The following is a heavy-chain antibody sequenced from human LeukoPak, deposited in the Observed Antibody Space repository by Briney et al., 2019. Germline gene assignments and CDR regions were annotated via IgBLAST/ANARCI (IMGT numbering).Heavy chain of an antibody. CDR1: GFTFSSYW. J-gene: IGHJ4*02. Sequence: GGSLRLSCVASGFTFSSYWMSWVRQAPGKGLEWVANIKQDGSEKYYVDSVKGRFTISSDNAKNSLYLQMNSLGAEDTAVYYGERGIEDRITIFGYWGQGTLVTVSS. D-gene: IGHD3-3*01. CDR3: ERGIEDRITIFGY. CDR2: IKQDGSEK. V-gene: IGHV3-7*03.